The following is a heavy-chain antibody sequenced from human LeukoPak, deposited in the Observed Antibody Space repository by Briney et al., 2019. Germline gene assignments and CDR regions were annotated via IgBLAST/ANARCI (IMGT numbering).Heavy chain of an antibody. J-gene: IGHJ4*02. CDR3: AKDDDYGDYDHSDY. V-gene: IGHV3-7*01. Sequence: GGSLRLSCAASGFTFSSYEMTWVRQAPGKGLEWVANIQEDGKKENYVDSVRGRFTISRDNAKNSIYLQMNSLRVEDTAVYYCAKDDDYGDYDHSDYWGQGTLVTVSS. CDR2: IQEDGKKE. CDR1: GFTFSSYE. D-gene: IGHD4-17*01.